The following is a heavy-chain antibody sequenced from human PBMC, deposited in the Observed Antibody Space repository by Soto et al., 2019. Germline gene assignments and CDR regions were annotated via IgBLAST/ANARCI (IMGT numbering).Heavy chain of an antibody. CDR3: ARLGGSGYCSRTSWYAFDI. V-gene: IGHV3-23*01. Sequence: GGSLRLSCAASGFTFSSYAMSWVRQAPGKGLEWVSAISGSGGSTYYADSVKGRFTISRDNSNNTLYLQMNSLRAEDTDVNSCARLGGSGYCSRTSWYAFDIWGQGTMVTVSS. CDR2: ISGSGGST. J-gene: IGHJ3*02. D-gene: IGHD2-2*01. CDR1: GFTFSSYA.